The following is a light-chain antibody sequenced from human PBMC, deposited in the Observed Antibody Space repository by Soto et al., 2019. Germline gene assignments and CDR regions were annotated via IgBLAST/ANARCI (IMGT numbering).Light chain of an antibody. CDR3: QQRSHWPT. J-gene: IGKJ5*01. CDR1: QSVGNY. CDR2: DAS. V-gene: IGKV3-11*01. Sequence: EIVLTQSPATLSLSLGERATLSCRASQSVGNYLAWYQQKPGQAPRLLIYDASNRATDIPARFSGSGSGTDFTLTISSLEPEDFAVYYCQQRSHWPTFGQGTRLEIK.